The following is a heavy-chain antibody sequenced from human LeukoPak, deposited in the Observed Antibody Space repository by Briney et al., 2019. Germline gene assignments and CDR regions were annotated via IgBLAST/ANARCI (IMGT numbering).Heavy chain of an antibody. D-gene: IGHD6-13*01. Sequence: ASVKVSCKASGYTFTSYYMHWVRQAPGQGLEWMGIINLSGGGTDYAQKFQGRVTMTRVTSTSTFYMELSSLSSEDTAVYYCARGHSSSWYSHFDYWGQGTLVTVSS. CDR2: INLSGGGT. CDR3: ARGHSSSWYSHFDY. CDR1: GYTFTSYY. V-gene: IGHV1-46*01. J-gene: IGHJ4*02.